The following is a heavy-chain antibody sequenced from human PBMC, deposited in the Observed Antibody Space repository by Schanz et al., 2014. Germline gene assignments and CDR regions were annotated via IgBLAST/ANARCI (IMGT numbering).Heavy chain of an antibody. D-gene: IGHD2-2*01. CDR2: VSSDGNND. CDR1: GFTFSTHA. Sequence: VQLLESGGGLVQPGGSLRLSCAASGFTFSTHAMHWVRQAPGKGLEWVALVSSDGNNDYYTDSVKGRFTISRDNSKNTVHLQMNSLRAEDTAVYYCARAGYDADNWFDPWGQGTLVTVSS. J-gene: IGHJ5*02. V-gene: IGHV3-30*03. CDR3: ARAGYDADNWFDP.